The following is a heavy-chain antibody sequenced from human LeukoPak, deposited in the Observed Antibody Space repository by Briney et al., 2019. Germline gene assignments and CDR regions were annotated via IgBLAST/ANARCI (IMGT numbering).Heavy chain of an antibody. J-gene: IGHJ3*02. CDR3: ARDKGGYGAFDI. V-gene: IGHV3-21*01. CDR1: GFTFSSYS. Sequence: TGGSLRLSCVASGFTFSSYSMNWVRQAPGKGLEWVSSISSSSSYIYYADSVKGRFTISRDNAKNSLYLQMNSLRAEDTAVYYCARDKGGYGAFDIWGQGTMVTVSS. D-gene: IGHD3-22*01. CDR2: ISSSSSYI.